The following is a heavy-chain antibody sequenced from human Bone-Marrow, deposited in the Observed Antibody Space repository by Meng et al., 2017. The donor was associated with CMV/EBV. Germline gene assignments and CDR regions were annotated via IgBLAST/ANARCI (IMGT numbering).Heavy chain of an antibody. J-gene: IGHJ4*02. CDR1: GFSFSYSY. CDR2: MWTDGNT. V-gene: IGHV3-66*02. Sequence: GGSRRPSCVASGFSFSYSYMNWVRQAPGKGLEWISVMWTDGNTYYADSVKGRFTTSRDNSKNTVYLQMKNRRTEDTALYYCVPDIVKVPDSYWGQGTLVTVSS. CDR3: VPDIVKVPDSY. D-gene: IGHD2-15*01.